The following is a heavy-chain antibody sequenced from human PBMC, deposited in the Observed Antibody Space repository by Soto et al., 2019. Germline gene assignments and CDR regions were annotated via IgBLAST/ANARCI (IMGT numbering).Heavy chain of an antibody. CDR2: IYYSGST. CDR3: ARTYYDFWSGYWRWFDP. V-gene: IGHV4-59*01. CDR1: GGSISSYY. J-gene: IGHJ5*02. Sequence: SETLSLTCTVSGGSISSYYWSWIRQPPGKGLEWIGYIYYSGSTNYNPSLKSRVTISVDTSKNQFSLKLSSVTAADTAVYYCARTYYDFWSGYWRWFDPWGQGTLVTVSS. D-gene: IGHD3-3*01.